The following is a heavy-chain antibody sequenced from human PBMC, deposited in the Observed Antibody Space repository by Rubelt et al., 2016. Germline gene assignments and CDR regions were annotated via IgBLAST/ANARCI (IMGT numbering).Heavy chain of an antibody. CDR1: GFTFSSYG. CDR3: ASSLPSYSSSSYYGMDV. V-gene: IGHV3-30*02. D-gene: IGHD6-6*01. J-gene: IGHJ6*02. CDR2: IRYDGSNR. Sequence: QVQLVESGGGVVQPGRSLRLSCAASGFTFSSYGMHWVRQAPGKGLEWVAFIRYDGSNRYYADSVKGRFTISRDNSKNTLYLQMSSLRAEATAVDYCASSLPSYSSSSYYGMDVWGQGTTVTVSS.